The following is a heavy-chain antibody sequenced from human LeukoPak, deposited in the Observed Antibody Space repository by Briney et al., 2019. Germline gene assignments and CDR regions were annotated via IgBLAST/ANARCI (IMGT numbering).Heavy chain of an antibody. CDR2: IYYSGST. Sequence: PSETLSLTCTVSGGSISSYYWSWIRQPPGKGLEWIGYIYYSGSTNYNPSLKSRVTISVDTSKNQFSLKLSSVTAADTAVYYCARHGLIRGYSYGRDAFDIWGQGTMVTVSS. CDR3: ARHGLIRGYSYGRDAFDI. J-gene: IGHJ3*02. D-gene: IGHD5-18*01. V-gene: IGHV4-59*08. CDR1: GGSISSYY.